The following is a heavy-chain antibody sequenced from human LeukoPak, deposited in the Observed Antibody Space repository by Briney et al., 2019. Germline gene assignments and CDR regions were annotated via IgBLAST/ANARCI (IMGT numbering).Heavy chain of an antibody. J-gene: IGHJ4*02. CDR2: INHSGST. D-gene: IGHD3-10*01. CDR1: GGSFSGYY. Sequence: SETLSLTCAVYGGSFSGYYWSWIRQPPGKGLEWIGEINHSGSTNYNPSLKSRVTISVDTSKNQFSLKLSSVTAADTAVYYCARRLLWFGELLLDYWGQGTLVTVSS. CDR3: ARRLLWFGELLLDY. V-gene: IGHV4-34*01.